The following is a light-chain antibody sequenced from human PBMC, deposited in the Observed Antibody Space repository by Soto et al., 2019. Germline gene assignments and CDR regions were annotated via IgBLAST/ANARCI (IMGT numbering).Light chain of an antibody. J-gene: IGKJ4*01. CDR1: QSVSRY. V-gene: IGKV3-11*01. CDR3: QLLSDWGT. CDR2: DAS. Sequence: EIVLTQSPATRSLSPGERATLSCRASQSVSRYLVWYPQNPGQAPRLLIYDASNRATGIPARFSGSGSGTGFTLSISTLEPEDFAVYDCQLLSDWGTFGGGTKVEMK.